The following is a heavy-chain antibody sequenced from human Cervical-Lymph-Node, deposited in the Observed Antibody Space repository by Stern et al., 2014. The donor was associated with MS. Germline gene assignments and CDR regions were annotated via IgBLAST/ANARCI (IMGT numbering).Heavy chain of an antibody. V-gene: IGHV3-33*01. CDR1: GFTFSSYG. CDR3: AREDDYYDSRGLLGYYFDY. D-gene: IGHD3-22*01. Sequence: QVQLVESGGGVVQPGRSLRLSCAASGFTFSSYGMHWVRQAPGKGLEWVAVIWYDGSNKYYADSVKGRFTISRDNSKNTLYLQMNSLRAEDTAVYYCAREDDYYDSRGLLGYYFDYWGQGTLVTVSS. CDR2: IWYDGSNK. J-gene: IGHJ4*02.